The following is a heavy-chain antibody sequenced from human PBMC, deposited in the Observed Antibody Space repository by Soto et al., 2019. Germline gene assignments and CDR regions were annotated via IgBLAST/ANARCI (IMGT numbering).Heavy chain of an antibody. D-gene: IGHD5-12*01. CDR3: ARDTGYSGYDLSYYYYYYGMDV. CDR1: GFTFSSYA. CDR2: ISYDGSNK. J-gene: IGHJ6*02. V-gene: IGHV3-30-3*01. Sequence: GGSLRLSCAASGFTFSSYAMHWVRQAPGKGLEWVAVISYDGSNKYYADSVKGRFTISRDNSKNTLYLQMNSLRAEDTAVYYCARDTGYSGYDLSYYYYYYGMDVWGQGTTVTVS.